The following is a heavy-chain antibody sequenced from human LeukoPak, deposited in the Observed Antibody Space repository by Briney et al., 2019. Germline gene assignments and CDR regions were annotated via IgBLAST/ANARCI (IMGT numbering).Heavy chain of an antibody. CDR1: GGSISSYY. D-gene: IGHD3-16*01. CDR2: IYYSGST. V-gene: IGHV4-59*01. J-gene: IGHJ4*02. Sequence: SETLSLTCTVSGGSISSYYWSWIRQPPGKGLEWIGYIYYSGSTNYNPSLKSRVTISVDTSKNQFSLKLSSVTAAGTAVYYCARGLGELDYWGQGTLVTVSS. CDR3: ARGLGELDY.